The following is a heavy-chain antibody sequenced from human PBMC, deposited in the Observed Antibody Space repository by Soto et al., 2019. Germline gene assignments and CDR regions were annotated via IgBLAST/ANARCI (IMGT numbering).Heavy chain of an antibody. V-gene: IGHV3-11*05. J-gene: IGHJ4*02. CDR1: GFTFSDYY. CDR2: ISSSSSDT. CDR3: ARGGRYQPLS. Sequence: QVQLVESGGGLVKPGGSLRLSCAASGFTFSDYYMSWIRQAPGNGLDGVSYISSSSSDTNYADSVKGRFTISRDNAKNSMYRPMNSLRAEDTAVYSCARGGRYQPLSWGQGTLVTVSA. D-gene: IGHD2-2*01.